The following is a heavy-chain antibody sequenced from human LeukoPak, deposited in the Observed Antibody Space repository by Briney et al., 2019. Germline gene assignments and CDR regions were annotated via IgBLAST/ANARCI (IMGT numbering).Heavy chain of an antibody. Sequence: GGSLRLSCAASGFTFSSYGMHWVRQAPGKGLEWVAVISYDGSNKYYADSVKGRFTISRDNSKNTLYLQMNSLRAEDTAVYYCANPYYYDSNLAGAFDIWGQGTMVTVSS. J-gene: IGHJ3*02. V-gene: IGHV3-30*18. CDR1: GFTFSSYG. CDR3: ANPYYYDSNLAGAFDI. D-gene: IGHD3-22*01. CDR2: ISYDGSNK.